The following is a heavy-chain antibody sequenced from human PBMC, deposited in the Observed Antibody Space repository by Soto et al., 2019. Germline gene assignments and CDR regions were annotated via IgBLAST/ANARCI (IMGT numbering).Heavy chain of an antibody. D-gene: IGHD5-12*01. CDR3: ARGPYEYFLH. CDR2: IHRSWST. V-gene: IGHV4-30-2*01. J-gene: IGHJ1*01. CDR1: GASISRDTYS. Sequence: QLQLQESGAGPVKPSQTLSLTCAVSGASISRDTYSWNWIRQPPGKGLEWIGYIHRSWSTYYNPSLKSRVTISVDMSKNQFSLRLSSVTAADTAVYYCARGPYEYFLHWGLGTLVTVSS.